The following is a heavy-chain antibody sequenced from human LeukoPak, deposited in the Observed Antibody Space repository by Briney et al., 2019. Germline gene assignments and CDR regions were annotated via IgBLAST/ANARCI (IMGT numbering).Heavy chain of an antibody. Sequence: GGSLEISCEGSGYSFTNYWIGWVRQMPGKGLEGMGIIYPDDSDTRYSPSFQGQVTISADKSISTAYLQWSSLKASDTAMYYCARNYYYGSGTTTRFDYWGQGTLVTVSS. J-gene: IGHJ4*02. V-gene: IGHV5-51*01. CDR2: IYPDDSDT. CDR1: GYSFTNYW. D-gene: IGHD3-10*01. CDR3: ARNYYYGSGTTTRFDY.